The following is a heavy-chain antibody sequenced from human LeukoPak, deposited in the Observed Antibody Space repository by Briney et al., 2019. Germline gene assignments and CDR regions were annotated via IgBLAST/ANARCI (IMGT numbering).Heavy chain of an antibody. V-gene: IGHV4-59*01. CDR3: ARAEYSSSSYYFDY. J-gene: IGHJ4*02. Sequence: PSETLSLTCTVSGGSISSYYWSWIRQPPGKGLEWIGYIYYSGSTNYNPSPKSRVTISVDTSKNQFSLKLSSVTAADTAVYYCARAEYSSSSYYFDYWGQGTLVTVSS. CDR1: GGSISSYY. D-gene: IGHD6-6*01. CDR2: IYYSGST.